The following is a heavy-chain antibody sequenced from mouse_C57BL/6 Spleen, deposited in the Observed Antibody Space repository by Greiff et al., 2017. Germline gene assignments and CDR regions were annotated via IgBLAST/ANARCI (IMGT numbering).Heavy chain of an antibody. D-gene: IGHD1-1*01. CDR2: IWWDDDK. CDR1: GFSLSTFGMG. J-gene: IGHJ2*01. CDR3: ARGYGSRSFDD. V-gene: IGHV8-8*01. Sequence: QVTLQESGPGILQPSQTLSLTCSFSGFSLSTFGMGVGWIRQPSGQGLVWLAHIWWDDDKYYNPALKSGHTISKDNSKNQVFLKIANGDTADTSTYYCARGYGSRSFDDWGQGTTLTVSS.